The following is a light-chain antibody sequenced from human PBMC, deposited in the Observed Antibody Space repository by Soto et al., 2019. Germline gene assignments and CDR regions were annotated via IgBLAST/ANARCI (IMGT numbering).Light chain of an antibody. V-gene: IGKV1-39*01. CDR3: QQSYSTPLP. Sequence: DIQMTQSPSSLSASVGDRDTITCRASQSLSSYLNWYQQKPGKAPKLLIYAASSLQSGVPSRFSGSGSGTDFTLPISNLQPEDFAAYYCQQSYSTPLPFGRGTKVEIK. J-gene: IGKJ1*01. CDR2: AAS. CDR1: QSLSSY.